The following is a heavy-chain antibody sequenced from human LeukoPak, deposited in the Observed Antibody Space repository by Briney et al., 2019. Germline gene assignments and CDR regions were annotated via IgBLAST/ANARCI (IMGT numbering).Heavy chain of an antibody. D-gene: IGHD1-26*01. Sequence: SQTLSLTCAISGXSVSSNSVAWNWIRQSPSRGLEWLGRTYYRSKWNNDYAGFVKSRITINPDTTKNQFSLQLNSVTPEDTAVYYCARVYSGSFDYWGQGTPVTVSS. CDR3: ARVYSGSFDY. CDR2: TYYRSKWNN. CDR1: GXSVSSNSVA. V-gene: IGHV6-1*01. J-gene: IGHJ4*02.